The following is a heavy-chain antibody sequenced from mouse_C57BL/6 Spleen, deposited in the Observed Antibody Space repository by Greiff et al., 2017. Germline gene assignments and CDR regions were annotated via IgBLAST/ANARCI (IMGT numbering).Heavy chain of an antibody. Sequence: EVQRVESGGGLVQPKGSLKLSCAASGFSFNTYAMNWVRQAPGKGLEWVARIRSTSNNYATYYADSVNYRFTISRDDSESMRYLQMNNLKTEDTAMEYCVREEPDYYGSAWFADWGQGTLVTVSA. V-gene: IGHV10-1*01. CDR2: IRSTSNNYAT. CDR1: GFSFNTYA. CDR3: VREEPDYYGSAWFAD. J-gene: IGHJ3*01. D-gene: IGHD1-1*01.